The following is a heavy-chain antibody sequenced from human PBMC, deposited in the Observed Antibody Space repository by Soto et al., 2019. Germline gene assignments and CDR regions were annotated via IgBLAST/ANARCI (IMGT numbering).Heavy chain of an antibody. CDR1: GGSLSGSY. V-gene: IGHV4-34*01. CDR3: ASPGYCSDGTCYPDY. CDR2: IHHSGST. D-gene: IGHD2-15*01. Sequence: PSETLSLTCAVYGGSLSGSYCSWIRQPPGTGLEWIGEIHHSGSTYYNPSLKSRVTLSVDTSKNQFSLKLNSVTAADTAVYYCASPGYCSDGTCYPDYWGQGTLVTVSS. J-gene: IGHJ4*02.